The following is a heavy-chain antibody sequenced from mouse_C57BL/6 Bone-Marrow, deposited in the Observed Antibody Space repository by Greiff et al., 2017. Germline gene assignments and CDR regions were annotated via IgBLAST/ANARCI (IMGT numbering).Heavy chain of an antibody. Sequence: EVQLQQSGPELVKPGASVKISCKASGYTFTDYYMNWVKQSHGKSLEWIGDINPNNGGTSYNQKFKGKATLTVDKSSSTAYMVLRSLTSEDSAVYYCAVSTYDGSYYYAMDYWGQGTSVTVSS. V-gene: IGHV1-26*01. D-gene: IGHD5-1*01. J-gene: IGHJ4*01. CDR1: GYTFTDYY. CDR2: INPNNGGT. CDR3: AVSTYDGSYYYAMDY.